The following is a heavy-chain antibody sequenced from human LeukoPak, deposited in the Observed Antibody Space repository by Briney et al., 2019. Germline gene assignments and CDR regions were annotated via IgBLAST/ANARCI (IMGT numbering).Heavy chain of an antibody. V-gene: IGHV1-8*01. CDR3: ARDSRVPAAPTDY. CDR1: GYTFTSYD. D-gene: IGHD2-2*01. J-gene: IGHJ4*02. CDR2: MNPNSGNT. Sequence: ASVKVSCKASGYTFTSYDINWVRQATGQGLEWVGWMNPNSGNTGYAQKFQGRVTMARNTSISTAYMELSRLRSDDTAVYYCARDSRVPAAPTDYWGQGTLVTVSS.